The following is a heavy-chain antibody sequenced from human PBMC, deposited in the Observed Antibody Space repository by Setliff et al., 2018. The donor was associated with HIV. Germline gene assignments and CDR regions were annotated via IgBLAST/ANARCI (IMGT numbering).Heavy chain of an antibody. CDR3: ARDIPHDYTLWSGSTRFDP. CDR2: TIPILGVA. D-gene: IGHD3-3*01. J-gene: IGHJ5*02. V-gene: IGHV1-69*10. CDR1: GGTFSSYA. Sequence: SVKVSCKPSGGTFSSYAITWVRQAPGQGLEWMGGTIPILGVANYAQKFQGRVTITADKSTTTAYMELRSLRSEDTAVYYCARDIPHDYTLWSGSTRFDPWGQGTLVTVSS.